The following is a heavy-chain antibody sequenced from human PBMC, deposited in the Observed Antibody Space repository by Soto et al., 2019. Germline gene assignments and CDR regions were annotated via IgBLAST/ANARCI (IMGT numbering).Heavy chain of an antibody. Sequence: IXSGXXXXXXXRXXXGKGPEWIGYIYYSGITNYNPSLRSRVTLSVDTAQNQFSLRLTSVTAADTAVYYCTRDSRYSSSWFWFDPWGQGTLVTVSS. CDR2: IYYSGIT. CDR1: IXSGXXX. V-gene: IGHV4-31*02. D-gene: IGHD6-13*01. CDR3: TRDSRYSSSWFWFDP. J-gene: IGHJ5*02.